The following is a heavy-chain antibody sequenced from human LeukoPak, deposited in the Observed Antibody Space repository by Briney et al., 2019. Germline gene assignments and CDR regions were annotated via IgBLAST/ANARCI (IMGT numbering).Heavy chain of an antibody. D-gene: IGHD3-22*01. Sequence: ASVKVSCKASGYTFTNSYIHWVRQAPGQGLEWMGIINPSGGSTSYAQKFQGRVTMTRDMSTSTVYMELSSLRSEDTAVYYCAREEAIVVVNGAFDIWGQGTMATVSS. CDR1: GYTFTNSY. V-gene: IGHV1-46*01. CDR2: INPSGGST. CDR3: AREEAIVVVNGAFDI. J-gene: IGHJ3*02.